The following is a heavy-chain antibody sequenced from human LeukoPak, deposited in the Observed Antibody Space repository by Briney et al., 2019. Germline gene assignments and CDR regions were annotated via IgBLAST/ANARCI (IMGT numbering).Heavy chain of an antibody. V-gene: IGHV3-23*01. D-gene: IGHD3-10*01. CDR3: ARATMVRGVIFWFDP. J-gene: IGHJ5*02. CDR1: GFTFSSSA. CDR2: VSGGGDNT. Sequence: PGGSLRLSCAASGFTFSSSAMTWVRQAPGKGLEWVSSVSGGGDNTNYADSVKGRFTISRDNSKSTLYLQVNSLRAEDTAVYYCARATMVRGVIFWFDPWGQGTLVTVSS.